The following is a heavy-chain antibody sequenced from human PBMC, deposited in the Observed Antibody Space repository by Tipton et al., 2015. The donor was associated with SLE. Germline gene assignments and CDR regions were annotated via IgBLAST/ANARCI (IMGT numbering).Heavy chain of an antibody. CDR1: GGSISSHY. Sequence: TLSLTCTVSGGSISSHYWSWIRQSPGRGLEWIGYIHHSGSTKYSPSLESRVTISADTSKNQFSLRLTSVTAADTAVYYCARDRRFLEWLRWFDPWGQGTLVTVSS. CDR3: ARDRRFLEWLRWFDP. D-gene: IGHD3-3*01. CDR2: IHHSGST. V-gene: IGHV4-59*11. J-gene: IGHJ5*02.